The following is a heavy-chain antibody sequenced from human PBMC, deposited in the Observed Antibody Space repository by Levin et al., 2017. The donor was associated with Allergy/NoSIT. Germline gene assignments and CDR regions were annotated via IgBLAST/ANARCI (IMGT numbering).Heavy chain of an antibody. J-gene: IGHJ6*02. CDR3: ARSPASKYYYYDMDV. Sequence: SGPTLVKPTQTLTLTCTFSGFSITSTGMCVSWIRQPPGKALEWLALIDWGDDKYYSTSLKTRLTVSRDTSKNQVGLTMTDMDPADTATYYCARSPASKYYYYDMDVWGQGTTVTVSS. CDR1: GFSITSTGMC. CDR2: IDWGDDK. D-gene: IGHD2-15*01. V-gene: IGHV2-70*01.